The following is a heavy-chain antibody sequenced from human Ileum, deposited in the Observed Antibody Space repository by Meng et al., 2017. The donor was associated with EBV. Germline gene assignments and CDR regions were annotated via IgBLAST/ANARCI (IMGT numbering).Heavy chain of an antibody. CDR3: ARDPTGGEDHQRV. Sequence: QVLQQESGPGLVKPSGTLLLTGAGSGGSSSSSNWWSWVRQPPGKGLEWIGKIYHSGITIYNPSLKSRVTMSVDNSKNQFSLKLNSMTAADTAVYYCARDPTGGEDHQRVWGQGTLVTVSS. J-gene: IGHJ4*02. D-gene: IGHD1-14*01. CDR1: GGSSSSSNW. CDR2: IYHSGIT. V-gene: IGHV4-4*02.